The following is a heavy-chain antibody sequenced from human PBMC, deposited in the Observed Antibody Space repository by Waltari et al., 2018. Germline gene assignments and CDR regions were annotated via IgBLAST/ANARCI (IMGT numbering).Heavy chain of an antibody. CDR3: ANAGGVAAAGPT. J-gene: IGHJ4*02. Sequence: QVQLQESGPGLVKPSGTLSLTCAVSGGSISSSNWWSWVRQPPGKGLEWIGEIYHSGTTTYNPSLKRRVTISVDKSKNQFSLKLSSVTAADTAVYYCANAGGVAAAGPTWGQGTLVTVSS. CDR2: IYHSGTT. V-gene: IGHV4-4*02. D-gene: IGHD6-13*01. CDR1: GGSISSSNW.